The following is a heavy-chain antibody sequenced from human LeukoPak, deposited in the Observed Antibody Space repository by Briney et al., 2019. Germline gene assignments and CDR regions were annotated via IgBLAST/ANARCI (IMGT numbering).Heavy chain of an antibody. V-gene: IGHV4-31*02. CDR1: XXXGXXX. J-gene: IGHJ3*02. Sequence: XXXGXXXWXXIRQXPGKGLEWIGYIYYSGSTYYNPSLKSRVTISVYTSKNQFSLKLSSVTAADTAVYYCARDLGLDDAFDIWGQGTMVTVSS. D-gene: IGHD3-16*01. CDR3: ARDLGLDDAFDI. CDR2: IYYSGST.